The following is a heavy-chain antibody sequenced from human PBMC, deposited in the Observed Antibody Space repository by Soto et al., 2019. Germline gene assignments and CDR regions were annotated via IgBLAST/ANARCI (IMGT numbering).Heavy chain of an antibody. CDR1: GGSISSNGYY. CDR2: IDYSGST. V-gene: IGHV4-39*01. Sequence: SETLSLTCTVSGGSISSNGYYWGWILQPPGKGLQWIGSIDYSGSTYYYPSLKSRLTISLDTSKTRFSLKLSSVTAADTAVYYCARHNHGMDVWGQGTTVTVSS. CDR3: ARHNHGMDV. J-gene: IGHJ6*02.